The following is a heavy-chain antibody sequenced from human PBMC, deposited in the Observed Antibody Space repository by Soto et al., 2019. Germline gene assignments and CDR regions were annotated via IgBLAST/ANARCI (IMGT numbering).Heavy chain of an antibody. V-gene: IGHV4-4*02. CDR3: ARLSFYYGVDV. CDR2: IYHCGIT. Sequence: SETLSLTCAVSGGSISSVNWWTWVRQLSGKGLEWIGEIYHCGITSYNPSFKSRFTLSLDKFQNHFSLNLTSVTAADTAVYYCARLSFYYGVDVWGQGTTVTVSS. J-gene: IGHJ6*02. CDR1: GGSISSVNW.